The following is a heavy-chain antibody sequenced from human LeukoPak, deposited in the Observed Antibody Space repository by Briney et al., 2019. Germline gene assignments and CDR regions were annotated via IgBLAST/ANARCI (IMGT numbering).Heavy chain of an antibody. CDR3: AKAVSGSYSYQGGDY. CDR1: GLTFSSYA. J-gene: IGHJ4*02. CDR2: ISGSGENT. Sequence: GGSLRLSCAASGLTFSSYAMSWVRQAPGKGLEWVSAISGSGENTNYADSVKGRFTMSRDNSRNMLYLQMNSLRDEDTAKYYCAKAVSGSYSYQGGDYWGQGTLVTVSS. D-gene: IGHD3-16*02. V-gene: IGHV3-23*01.